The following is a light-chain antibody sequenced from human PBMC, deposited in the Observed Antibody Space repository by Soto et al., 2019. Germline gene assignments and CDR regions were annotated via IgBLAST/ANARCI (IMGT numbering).Light chain of an antibody. Sequence: IVLTQSPGTLSLSPGERATLSCRASQSLGTDYLAWYQQKPGQAPRLLIYDASRRDTGIPVRFSGSGSGADFTLTISTLEPEDFAVYYCQQYAYSPPHSFGQGTKLEIK. CDR3: QQYAYSPPHS. CDR1: QSLGTDY. J-gene: IGKJ2*03. CDR2: DAS. V-gene: IGKV3-20*01.